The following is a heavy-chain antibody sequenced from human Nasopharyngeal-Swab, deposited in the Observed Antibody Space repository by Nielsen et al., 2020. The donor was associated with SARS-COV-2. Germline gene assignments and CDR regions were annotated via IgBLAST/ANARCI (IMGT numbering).Heavy chain of an antibody. V-gene: IGHV4-30-2*04. CDR2: IYHSGST. J-gene: IGHJ6*02. Sequence: RQAPGKGLEWIGYIYHSGSTYYNPSLKSRVTISVDTSKNQFSLKLSSVTAADTAVYYCARGPGLLLGYYYYYGMDVWGQGTTVTVSS. D-gene: IGHD2-15*01. CDR3: ARGPGLLLGYYYYYGMDV.